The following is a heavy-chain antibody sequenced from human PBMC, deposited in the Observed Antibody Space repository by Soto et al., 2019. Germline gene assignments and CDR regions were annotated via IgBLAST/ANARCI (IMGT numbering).Heavy chain of an antibody. V-gene: IGHV3-53*02. J-gene: IGHJ5*02. D-gene: IGHD1-1*01. CDR1: GFTVSSNY. Sequence: EVQVVETGGGLIQPGGSLRLSCAVSGFTVSSNYMSWVRQPPGKGPEWVSDIYSGGSTYYADSVKGRFTISRDNSRTTLSPQMHSLRADDTAVYYCARERVQHNPTGFDLWGQGTLVTVSS. CDR2: IYSGGST. CDR3: ARERVQHNPTGFDL.